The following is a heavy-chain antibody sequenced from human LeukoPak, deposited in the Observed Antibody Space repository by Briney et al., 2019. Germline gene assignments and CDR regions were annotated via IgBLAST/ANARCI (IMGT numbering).Heavy chain of an antibody. CDR1: AGSISTYS. Sequence: SETLSLTCTVAAGSISTYSWTWIRQPPGKGLEWLAYIHYSVSTKNNPSLNSRVTILVDTSKNQFSLNLRSVTAADTAVYYCARILDRGFDAFDIWGQGTMVTVSS. CDR2: IHYSVST. D-gene: IGHD3-10*01. CDR3: ARILDRGFDAFDI. V-gene: IGHV4-59*01. J-gene: IGHJ3*02.